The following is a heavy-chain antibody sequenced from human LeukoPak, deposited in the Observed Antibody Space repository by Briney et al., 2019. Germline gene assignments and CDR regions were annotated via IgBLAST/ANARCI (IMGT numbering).Heavy chain of an antibody. CDR2: IKQDGSEK. CDR1: GFTFSSYW. Sequence: GGSLRLSCAASGFTFSSYWMSWVRQAPGKGLEWVANIKQDGSEKYYVDSVKGRFTISRDNAKNSLYLQMNSLRAEDTAVYYCARDEVTMVRGVRDYYYGMDVWGQGTTVTVSS. J-gene: IGHJ6*02. V-gene: IGHV3-7*01. D-gene: IGHD3-10*01. CDR3: ARDEVTMVRGVRDYYYGMDV.